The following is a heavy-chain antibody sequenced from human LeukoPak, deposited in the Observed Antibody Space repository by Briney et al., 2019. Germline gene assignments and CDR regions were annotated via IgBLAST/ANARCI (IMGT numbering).Heavy chain of an antibody. J-gene: IGHJ4*02. CDR3: ARAPRYYYGSADY. V-gene: IGHV1-69*01. CDR1: GGTFSSYA. D-gene: IGHD3-10*01. CDR2: IIPIFGTA. Sequence: SVKVTCKASGGTFSSYAISWVRQAPGQGLEWMGGIIPIFGTANYAQKFQGRVTITADESTSTAYMELSSLRSEDTAVYYCARAPRYYYGSADYWGQGTLVTVSS.